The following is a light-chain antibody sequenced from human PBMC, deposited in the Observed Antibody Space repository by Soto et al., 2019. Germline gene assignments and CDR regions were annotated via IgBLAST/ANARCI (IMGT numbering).Light chain of an antibody. CDR1: QTVGRY. V-gene: IGKV3-11*01. J-gene: IGKJ5*01. Sequence: DIVLTQSPATLSLSPGDRVTLSCRASQTVGRYLSWYQHSPGQGPRLLVYDASNRATGVPARFSGSGSETDFTLTISSLEPEDFAVYYCQQRPHWPITFGQGTRLESK. CDR2: DAS. CDR3: QQRPHWPIT.